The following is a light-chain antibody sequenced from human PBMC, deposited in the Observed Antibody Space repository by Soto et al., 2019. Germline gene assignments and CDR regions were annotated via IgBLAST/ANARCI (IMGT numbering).Light chain of an antibody. CDR3: AAWDDNLSGLYV. V-gene: IGLV1-47*01. Sequence: HSVLTQSPSASGTPGQRVTISCSGSASTIGRNYVYWYQQLPGTAPKLLIYRNSQRPSGVPDRFSGSKSGTSASLAISGLRSEDEADYYCAAWDDNLSGLYVFGAGNKVTVL. CDR1: ASTIGRNY. J-gene: IGLJ1*01. CDR2: RNS.